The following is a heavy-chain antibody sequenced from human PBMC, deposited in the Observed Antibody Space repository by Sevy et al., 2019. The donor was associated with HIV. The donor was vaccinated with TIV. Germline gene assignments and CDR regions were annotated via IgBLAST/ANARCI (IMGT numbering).Heavy chain of an antibody. D-gene: IGHD4-17*01. J-gene: IGHJ4*02. V-gene: IGHV3-33*08. CDR2: IWFDGSNS. CDR1: GFTFSNYA. CDR3: ARDHEFYDYGDYGPTFFPDY. Sequence: GGSLRLSCAASGFTFSNYAMGWVRQAPGKGPEWVALIWFDGSNSYYADSVKGRFTISRDTSKNTVYLQMNSLRAEDTAVYYCARDHEFYDYGDYGPTFFPDYWGQGNLVTVSS.